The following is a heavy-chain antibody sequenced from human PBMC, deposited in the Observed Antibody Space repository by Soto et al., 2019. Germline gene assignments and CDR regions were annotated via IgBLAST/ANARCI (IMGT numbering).Heavy chain of an antibody. CDR2: ISGSGGST. D-gene: IGHD3-10*01. CDR3: AKVGKGDVLLWFGELGRGGAFDI. Sequence: EVQLLESGGGLVQPGGSLRLSCAASGFTFSSYAMSWVRQAPGKGLEWVSAISGSGGSTYYADSVKGRFTISRDNFKNTLYLQMNSLRAEDTAVYYCAKVGKGDVLLWFGELGRGGAFDIWGQGTMVTVSS. V-gene: IGHV3-23*01. CDR1: GFTFSSYA. J-gene: IGHJ3*02.